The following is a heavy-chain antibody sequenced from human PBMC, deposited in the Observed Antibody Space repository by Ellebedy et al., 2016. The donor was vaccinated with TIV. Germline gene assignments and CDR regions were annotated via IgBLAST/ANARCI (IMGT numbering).Heavy chain of an antibody. CDR3: ASAYYDFWSGYWGYFDY. J-gene: IGHJ4*02. D-gene: IGHD3-3*01. Sequence: SETLSLXXAVYGGSFSGYYWSWIRQPPGKGLEWIGEINHSGSTNYNPSLKSRVTISVDTSKNQFSLKLSSVTAADTAVYYCASAYYDFWSGYWGYFDYWGQGTLVTVSS. CDR1: GGSFSGYY. CDR2: INHSGST. V-gene: IGHV4-34*01.